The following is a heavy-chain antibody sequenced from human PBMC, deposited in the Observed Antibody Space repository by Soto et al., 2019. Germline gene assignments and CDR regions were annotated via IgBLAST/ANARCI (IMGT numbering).Heavy chain of an antibody. V-gene: IGHV1-69*13. CDR2: IIPIFGTA. Sequence: SVKVSCKASGGTFSSYAISWVRQAPGQGLEWMGGIIPIFGTANYAQKFQGRVTITADESTSTAYMELSSLRSEDTAVYYCARDSSGSRTHYYYYGMHVWGPGTTLTVYS. J-gene: IGHJ6*02. CDR3: ARDSSGSRTHYYYYGMHV. CDR1: GGTFSSYA. D-gene: IGHD3-10*01.